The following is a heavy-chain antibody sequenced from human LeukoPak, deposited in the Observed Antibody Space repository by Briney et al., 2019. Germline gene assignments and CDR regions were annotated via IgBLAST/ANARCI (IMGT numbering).Heavy chain of an antibody. CDR3: AKGQSAWDSSGYAFDY. J-gene: IGHJ4*02. V-gene: IGHV3-43*02. Sequence: GGSLRLSCVPSGFIFDDYAVHWVRHAPEKGVEWVSLISGDGDSTYYADSVKGRLTISRDNSKSSLYLQMNSLRTEDSALDYGAKGQSAWDSSGYAFDYWGQGTLVTVSS. CDR1: GFIFDDYA. CDR2: ISGDGDST. D-gene: IGHD3-22*01.